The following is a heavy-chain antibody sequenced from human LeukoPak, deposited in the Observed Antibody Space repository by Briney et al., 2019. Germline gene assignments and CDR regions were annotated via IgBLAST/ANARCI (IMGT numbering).Heavy chain of an antibody. CDR1: GGSFSGYY. D-gene: IGHD3-22*01. Sequence: SETLSLTCTVYGGSFSGYYWSWIRQPPGKGLEWIGEINHSGSPNYNPSLKSQFTISVDTSKNQFSLKLSSVTAADTAVYYCARESYDSTPDYWGQGTLVTVSS. CDR2: INHSGSP. V-gene: IGHV4-34*01. CDR3: ARESYDSTPDY. J-gene: IGHJ4*02.